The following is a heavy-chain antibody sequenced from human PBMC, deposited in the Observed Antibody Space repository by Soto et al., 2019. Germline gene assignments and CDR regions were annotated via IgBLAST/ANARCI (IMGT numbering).Heavy chain of an antibody. J-gene: IGHJ4*02. V-gene: IGHV3-64D*06. CDR1: GFSFSTYA. Sequence: GGSLRLSCSASGFSFSTYALHWVRQAPGKGLEYVSVISSNGGSTHYADSVEGRFTISRDNSKNTLYLHMSSLRPEDTAVYYCAKDRGGFAGGWEYFDYWGQGALVTVSS. CDR3: AKDRGGFAGGWEYFDY. CDR2: ISSNGGST. D-gene: IGHD6-19*01.